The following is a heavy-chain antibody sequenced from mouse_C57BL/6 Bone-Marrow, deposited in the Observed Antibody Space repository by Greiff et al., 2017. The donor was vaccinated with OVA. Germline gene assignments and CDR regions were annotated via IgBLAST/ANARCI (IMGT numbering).Heavy chain of an antibody. Sequence: EVQLQQSGPELVKPGASVKISCKASGYTFTDYYMNWVKQSHGKSLEWIGDINPNNGGTSYNQKFKGKATLTVDKSSSTAYMELRSLTSEDSAVYYCARSFPYYDYEDAMDYWGQGTSVTVSS. CDR2: INPNNGGT. J-gene: IGHJ4*01. CDR3: ARSFPYYDYEDAMDY. V-gene: IGHV1-26*01. CDR1: GYTFTDYY. D-gene: IGHD2-4*01.